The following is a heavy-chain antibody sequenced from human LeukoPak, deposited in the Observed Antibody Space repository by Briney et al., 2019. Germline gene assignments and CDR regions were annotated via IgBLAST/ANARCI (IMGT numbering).Heavy chain of an antibody. Sequence: GGSLRLSCAASGFTFSSYEMNWVRQAPGKGLEWVSYITSSGSTIYYADSVKGRFTISRDTAKNSLYLQMNSLRAEDTAVYYCARTPDLGYYDSSGYYFGYWGQGTLVTVSS. V-gene: IGHV3-48*03. CDR3: ARTPDLGYYDSSGYYFGY. CDR2: ITSSGSTI. CDR1: GFTFSSYE. D-gene: IGHD3-22*01. J-gene: IGHJ4*02.